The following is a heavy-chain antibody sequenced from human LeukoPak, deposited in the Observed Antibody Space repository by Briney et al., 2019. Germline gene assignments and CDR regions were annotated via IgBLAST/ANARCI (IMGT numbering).Heavy chain of an antibody. D-gene: IGHD6-13*01. J-gene: IGHJ4*02. Sequence: PGGSLRLSCAASGFTFGDYTMHWVRQVPGKGLEWVSVISWDAGTTYTADSVEGRFTVSRDNRKKSLYLQMNSLRSEDTALYYCTRVPQKLVVMYYFDYWGQGSLVTVSP. V-gene: IGHV3-43*01. CDR3: TRVPQKLVVMYYFDY. CDR2: ISWDAGTT. CDR1: GFTFGDYT.